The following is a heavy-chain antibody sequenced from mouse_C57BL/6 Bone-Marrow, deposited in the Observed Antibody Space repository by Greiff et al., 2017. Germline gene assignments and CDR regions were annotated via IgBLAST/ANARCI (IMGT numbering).Heavy chain of an antibody. V-gene: IGHV1-39*01. Sequence: QLQQSGPELVKPGASVKISCTASGYSFTDYNMNWVKQSNGKRLEWIGVINPNYGTTSYNQKFKGKATLTVDQSSSTAYMQLNSLTSEDSAVYYCAREGNYYGSPYAMDYWGQGTSVTVSS. CDR3: AREGNYYGSPYAMDY. D-gene: IGHD1-1*01. CDR1: GYSFTDYN. CDR2: INPNYGTT. J-gene: IGHJ4*01.